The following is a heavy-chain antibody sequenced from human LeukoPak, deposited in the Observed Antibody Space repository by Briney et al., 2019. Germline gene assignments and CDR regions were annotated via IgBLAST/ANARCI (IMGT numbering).Heavy chain of an antibody. CDR1: GYTFTGYD. J-gene: IGHJ4*02. Sequence: ASVKVSCKASGYTFTGYDMHWVGQAPGQGVGGRGWTNPNSGGTDYAQKFPGRVALARAKSIRTAYMEWRRLAWDDTAVYYCASGSVVRVVMVDYWGQGTLVRVSS. CDR2: TNPNSGGT. D-gene: IGHD3-10*01. V-gene: IGHV1-2*02. CDR3: ASGSVVRVVMVDY.